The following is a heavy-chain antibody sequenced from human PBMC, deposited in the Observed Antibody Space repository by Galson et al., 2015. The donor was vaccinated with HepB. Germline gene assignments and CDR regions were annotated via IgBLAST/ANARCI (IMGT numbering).Heavy chain of an antibody. J-gene: IGHJ3*02. CDR1: GFTFNSYG. V-gene: IGHV3-30*18. D-gene: IGHD6-19*01. CDR2: ISYDGSDK. CDR3: AKDHEISTSGWYGASDI. Sequence: SLRLSCAASGFTFNSYGMFWVRQAPGKGLEWVALISYDGSDKYYADPVKGRFTISRDNSKNTLYLQMNSLRAEDTAVYYCAKDHEISTSGWYGASDIWGQGTMVTVSS.